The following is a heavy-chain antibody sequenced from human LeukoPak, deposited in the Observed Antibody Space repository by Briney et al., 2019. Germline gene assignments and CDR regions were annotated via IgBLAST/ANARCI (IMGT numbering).Heavy chain of an antibody. CDR2: ISSRSSYI. Sequence: LGGSLRLSCAASGFTFSSYSMNWVRQAPGKGLEWVSSISSRSSYIYYADLVKGRFTISRDNAKNSLYLQMNSLRGEDTAVYYCARDSAGDFWSGYHFDYWGQGTLVTVSS. CDR1: GFTFSSYS. CDR3: ARDSAGDFWSGYHFDY. J-gene: IGHJ4*02. D-gene: IGHD3-3*01. V-gene: IGHV3-21*01.